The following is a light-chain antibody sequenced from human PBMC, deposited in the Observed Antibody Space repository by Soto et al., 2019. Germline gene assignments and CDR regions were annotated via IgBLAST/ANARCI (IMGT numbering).Light chain of an antibody. CDR3: QHYNTHPLT. J-gene: IGKJ4*01. Sequence: DIPMTQSPYTLSASVGDRVTITCRASQSISSWLAWYQQKPGKAPNLLIYKASTLESGVPSRFSGSGSGTEITLTISSLQPDDFATYYCQHYNTHPLTFGGGTKVEIK. V-gene: IGKV1-5*03. CDR2: KAS. CDR1: QSISSW.